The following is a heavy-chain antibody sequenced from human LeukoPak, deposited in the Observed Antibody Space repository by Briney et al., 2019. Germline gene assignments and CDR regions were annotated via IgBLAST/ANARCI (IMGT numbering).Heavy chain of an antibody. CDR3: IVFGGSNH. Sequence: GGSLRLSCAASGLTGSHNYVSWARQPPGKGLEWVSAIHTSGDTCYADSVKGRFTISRDTSKNTLCLQINSLRVEDTAVYYCIVFGGSNHWGQGTLVTVSS. J-gene: IGHJ5*02. D-gene: IGHD4-23*01. CDR2: IHTSGDT. CDR1: GLTGSHNY. V-gene: IGHV3-53*01.